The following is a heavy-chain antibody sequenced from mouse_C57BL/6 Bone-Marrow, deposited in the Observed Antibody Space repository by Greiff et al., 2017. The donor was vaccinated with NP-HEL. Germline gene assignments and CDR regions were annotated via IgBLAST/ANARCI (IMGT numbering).Heavy chain of an antibody. Sequence: QVQLQQPGAELVKPGASVKLSCKASGYTFTSYWMHWVKQRPGQGLEWIGMIHPNSGSTNYNEKFKSKATLTVDKSSSTAYMQRSSLTSEDSAVYYCARERTLGMDYWGQGTSVTVSS. CDR2: IHPNSGST. V-gene: IGHV1-64*01. CDR1: GYTFTSYW. J-gene: IGHJ4*01. CDR3: ARERTLGMDY.